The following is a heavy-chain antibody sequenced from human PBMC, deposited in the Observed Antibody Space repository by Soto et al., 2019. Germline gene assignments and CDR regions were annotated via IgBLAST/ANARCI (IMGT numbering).Heavy chain of an antibody. D-gene: IGHD1-26*01. J-gene: IGHJ4*02. CDR2: IIPIFGTA. CDR3: ASGVGAALGVRGYYCDY. CDR1: GGTFSSYA. V-gene: IGHV1-69*01. Sequence: QVQLVQSGAEVKKPGSSVKVSCKASGGTFSSYAISWVRQAPGQGLEWMGGIIPIFGTANYAQKFQGRLTITADDSTSTAYMELSSLRSEDTAVYYCASGVGAALGVRGYYCDYWGQGTLVTVSS.